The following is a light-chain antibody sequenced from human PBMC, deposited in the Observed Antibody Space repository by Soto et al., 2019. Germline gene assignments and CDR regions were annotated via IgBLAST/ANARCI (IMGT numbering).Light chain of an antibody. CDR1: SSNIGSAYD. J-gene: IGLJ3*02. V-gene: IGLV1-40*01. CDR3: QSYDSSLSGCV. Sequence: QSVLTQPPSVSGAPGQRVTISCTGSSSNIGSAYDVHWYQPLPGTAPKLLIYDNTNRPSGVPDRFSGSKSGTSASLAITWLQAEDETDYYCQSYDSSLSGCVFGGGTKLTVL. CDR2: DNT.